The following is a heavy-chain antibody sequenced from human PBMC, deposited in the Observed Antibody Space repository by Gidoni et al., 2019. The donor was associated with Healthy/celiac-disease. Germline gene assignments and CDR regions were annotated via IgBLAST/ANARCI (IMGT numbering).Heavy chain of an antibody. CDR2: IDGDDDK. D-gene: IGHD1-26*01. CDR3: ARMLGATFGIDY. V-gene: IGHV2-70*15. Sequence: QVTLRESGPALVKPTQTLPLSCTFSVFSLSPSGMCVSCIRQPAGTALEWLARIDGDDDKYYSTSLKTRHTISKQTYKNQGVLTMTNMDPVDTATDYCARMLGATFGIDYWGQGTLVTVSS. J-gene: IGHJ4*02. CDR1: VFSLSPSGMC.